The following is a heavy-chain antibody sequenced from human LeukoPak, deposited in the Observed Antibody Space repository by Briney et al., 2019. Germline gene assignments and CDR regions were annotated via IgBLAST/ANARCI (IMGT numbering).Heavy chain of an antibody. CDR3: ARGSVLTGYSH. CDR2: INPNRGGT. Sequence: ASVKVSCKASGYTFSDYYIHWVRQAPGQGLEWMAWINPNRGGTNYAQKFQGRVTMTRDTSITTAYMELSRLTSDDTAVYYCARGSVLTGYSHWGQGTVHRVTS. V-gene: IGHV1-2*02. CDR1: GYTFSDYY. J-gene: IGHJ4*02. D-gene: IGHD3-9*01.